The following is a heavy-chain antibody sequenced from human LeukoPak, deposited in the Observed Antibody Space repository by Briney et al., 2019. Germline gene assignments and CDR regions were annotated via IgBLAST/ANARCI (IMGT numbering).Heavy chain of an antibody. CDR3: AKDMYGGTFDF. V-gene: IGHV3-21*04. CDR1: GFTFTTYT. CDR2: ITSTSKYI. Sequence: GGSLRLSCAASGFTFTTYTMNWVRRAPGKGLEWVSSITSTSKYIYYADSVKGRFTISRDNSKNTLYLQMNSLRAEDTAVYYCAKDMYGGTFDFWGQGTLVTVSS. D-gene: IGHD4-23*01. J-gene: IGHJ4*02.